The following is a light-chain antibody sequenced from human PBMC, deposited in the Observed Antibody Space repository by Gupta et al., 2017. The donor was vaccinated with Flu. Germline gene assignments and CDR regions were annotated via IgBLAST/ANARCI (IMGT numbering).Light chain of an antibody. CDR3: QSADSSGTYA. Sequence: SYELTQPPSVSVSPGQTARIPCSGDALPKQYAYWYQQKPGQAPVLVIYKDSERPSGIPERFSGSSSGTTVTLTISGVQAEDEADYYCQSADSSGTYAFGTGTKVTVL. J-gene: IGLJ1*01. CDR1: ALPKQY. CDR2: KDS. V-gene: IGLV3-25*02.